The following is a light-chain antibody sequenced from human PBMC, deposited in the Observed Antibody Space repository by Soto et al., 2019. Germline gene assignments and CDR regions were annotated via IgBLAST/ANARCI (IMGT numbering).Light chain of an antibody. Sequence: EIVLTQSPATLSLSPGERATLSCRASQSVSSYLAWYQQKPGQAPRLLLYDASNRATGIPARFSGSGSGTDFTLTISSLEPEDFAVYYCQQRSNWPPYTFGQVTKVEIK. V-gene: IGKV3-11*01. CDR3: QQRSNWPPYT. CDR2: DAS. J-gene: IGKJ2*01. CDR1: QSVSSY.